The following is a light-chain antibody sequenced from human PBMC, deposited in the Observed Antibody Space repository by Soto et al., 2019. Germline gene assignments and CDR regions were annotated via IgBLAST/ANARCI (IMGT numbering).Light chain of an antibody. CDR1: SSEVGGYNY. V-gene: IGLV2-14*01. Sequence: QSALTQPASVSGSPGQSITISCTGTSSEVGGYNYVSWYQQHPGKAPKLMIYDVSNRPSGVSNRFSGSKSGNTASLTISGLQSEDEADYYCSSYISSSTVVFGGGTKLTVL. J-gene: IGLJ2*01. CDR2: DVS. CDR3: SSYISSSTVV.